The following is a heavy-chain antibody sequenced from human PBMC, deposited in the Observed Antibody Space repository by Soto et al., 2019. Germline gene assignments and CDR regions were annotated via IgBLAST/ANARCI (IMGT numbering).Heavy chain of an antibody. CDR3: EREEVASAGTKWFHP. Sequence: GGSLRLSCAASGFSFDDYGMSWVRQAPGKGLEWVAGINWNGDRSGHADSVKGRFTISRDNAKNSLYLQMNSLRVEDTAFYHCEREEVASAGTKWFHPWGQGTLVTVSS. CDR2: INWNGDRS. D-gene: IGHD6-13*01. CDR1: GFSFDDYG. J-gene: IGHJ5*02. V-gene: IGHV3-20*01.